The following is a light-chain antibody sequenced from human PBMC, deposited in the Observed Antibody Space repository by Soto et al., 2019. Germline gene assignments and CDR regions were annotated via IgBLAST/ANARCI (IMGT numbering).Light chain of an antibody. Sequence: DIPMTQSPSSLSASIGDRVTITCRASQTISRYLNWYQQKPGRAPYLLSYAASSLHSGVPSRFSVSGSGTDFTLTITRLQPEDFATYYCQQSFSIPWTFGQGTKVEI. CDR2: AAS. CDR1: QTISRY. V-gene: IGKV1-39*01. J-gene: IGKJ1*01. CDR3: QQSFSIPWT.